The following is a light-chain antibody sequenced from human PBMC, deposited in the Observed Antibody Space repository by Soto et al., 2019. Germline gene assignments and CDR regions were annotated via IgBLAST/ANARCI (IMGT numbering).Light chain of an antibody. Sequence: DIQMTQSPSSVSASVGDRVTITCRASQDISSWLAWFQQKPGKAPKLLIYAASSLQIGVPSRFSGSGSGTEFSLIISSLQPEDYATYYFQQGNSFPLTFGGGTTVEIK. V-gene: IGKV1-12*01. J-gene: IGKJ4*01. CDR1: QDISSW. CDR3: QQGNSFPLT. CDR2: AAS.